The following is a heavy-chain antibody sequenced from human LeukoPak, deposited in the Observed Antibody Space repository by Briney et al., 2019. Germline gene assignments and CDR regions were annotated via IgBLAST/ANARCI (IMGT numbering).Heavy chain of an antibody. Sequence: PRGSLRLSCAASGFTFSSYWMSWVRQAPGKGLEWVANIKQDGSEKYYVDSVKGRFTISRDNAKNSLYLQMNSLRAEDTAVYYCARETYYYDSSGYLYDYWGQGTLVTVSS. CDR2: IKQDGSEK. V-gene: IGHV3-7*01. D-gene: IGHD3-22*01. CDR3: ARETYYYDSSGYLYDY. CDR1: GFTFSSYW. J-gene: IGHJ4*02.